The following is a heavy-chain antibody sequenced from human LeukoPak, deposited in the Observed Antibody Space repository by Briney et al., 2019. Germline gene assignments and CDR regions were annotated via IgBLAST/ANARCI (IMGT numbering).Heavy chain of an antibody. D-gene: IGHD7-27*01. CDR1: GYSFASYW. CDR3: ASSNWGSGYYYYGMDV. V-gene: IGHV5-51*01. Sequence: GESLKISCKGSGYSFASYWIGWVRQMPGKGLEWMGIIYPGDSDTRYSPSFQGQVTISADKSISTAYLQWSSLKASDTAMYYCASSNWGSGYYYYGMDVWGQGTTVTVSS. CDR2: IYPGDSDT. J-gene: IGHJ6*02.